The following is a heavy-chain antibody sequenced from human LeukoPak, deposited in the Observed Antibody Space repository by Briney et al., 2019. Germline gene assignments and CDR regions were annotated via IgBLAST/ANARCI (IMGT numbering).Heavy chain of an antibody. CDR1: GFTFSSYA. V-gene: IGHV3-64*01. J-gene: IGHJ4*02. CDR2: ISSNGGST. D-gene: IGHD3-3*01. Sequence: GGSLRLSCAASGFTFSSYAMYWVRQAPGKGLEYVSGISSNGGSTYYANSVKGRLTISRDNSKNTLYLQMNSLRAEDTAVYYCAKSPGSLEWLFDYWGQGTLVTVSS. CDR3: AKSPGSLEWLFDY.